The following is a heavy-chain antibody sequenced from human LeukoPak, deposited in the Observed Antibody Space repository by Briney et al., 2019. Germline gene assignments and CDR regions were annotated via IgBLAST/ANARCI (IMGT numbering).Heavy chain of an antibody. CDR1: GFTFSSYA. Sequence: PGGSLRLSCAASGFTFSSYAMHWVRQAPGKGLEWVAVISYDGSNKYYADSVKGRFTISRDNSKNTLYLQMNSLRAEDTAVYYCAREDSYVYHDAFDIWGQGTMVTVSS. CDR3: AREDSYVYHDAFDI. V-gene: IGHV3-30*04. D-gene: IGHD5-18*01. CDR2: ISYDGSNK. J-gene: IGHJ3*02.